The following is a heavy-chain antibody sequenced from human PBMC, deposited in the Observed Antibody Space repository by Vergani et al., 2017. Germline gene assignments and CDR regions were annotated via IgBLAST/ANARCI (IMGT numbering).Heavy chain of an antibody. CDR2: ISWNSGII. Sequence: EVQLVESGGGLVQPGRSLKLSCAASGFTLDDYAMHSVRQAPGKGLEWVSGISWNSGIIGYADSVKGRFTISRDNAQNSLYLQMNSLRAEDTALYYCAKTLGYGDYGGFDYWGQGTLVTVSS. CDR1: GFTLDDYA. J-gene: IGHJ4*02. CDR3: AKTLGYGDYGGFDY. D-gene: IGHD4-17*01. V-gene: IGHV3-9*01.